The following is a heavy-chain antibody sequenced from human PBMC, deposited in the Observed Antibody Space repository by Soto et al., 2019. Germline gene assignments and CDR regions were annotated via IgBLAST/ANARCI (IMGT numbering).Heavy chain of an antibody. D-gene: IGHD3-3*01. J-gene: IGHJ4*02. CDR1: GGSISSSSYY. CDR3: ARRDFWSGELDY. Sequence: SETLSLTCTVSGGSISSSSYYWGWIRQPPGKGLEWIGSIYYSGSTYYNPSLKSRVTISVDTSKNQFSLKLSSVTAADTAVYYCARRDFWSGELDYWGQGTLVTVSS. V-gene: IGHV4-39*01. CDR2: IYYSGST.